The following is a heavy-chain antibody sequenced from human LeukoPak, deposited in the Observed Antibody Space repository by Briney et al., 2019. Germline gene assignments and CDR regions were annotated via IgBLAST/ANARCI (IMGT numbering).Heavy chain of an antibody. J-gene: IGHJ5*02. CDR2: ISSSSGTI. CDR1: GFTFSSYS. CDR3: AREGSDYWFDP. V-gene: IGHV3-48*01. Sequence: QPGGSLRLSCAASGFTFSSYSMNWVRQAPGKGLEWVSYISSSSGTIYYADSVKGRFTISRDNAKNSLYLQMNSLRAEDTAVYYCAREGSDYWFDPWGQGTLVTVSS. D-gene: IGHD1-26*01.